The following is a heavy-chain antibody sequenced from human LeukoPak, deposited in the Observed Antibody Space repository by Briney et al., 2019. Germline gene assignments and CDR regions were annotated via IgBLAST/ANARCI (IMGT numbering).Heavy chain of an antibody. D-gene: IGHD3-22*01. CDR1: GYTFTGYY. Sequence: GASVKVSCKASGYTFTGYYMHWVRQAPGQGLEWMGWINPNSGSTNYAQKFQGRVTMTRDTSISTAYMELSRLRSDDTAVYYCARGEGDSSGYYAYYFDYWGQGTLVTVSS. J-gene: IGHJ4*02. CDR3: ARGEGDSSGYYAYYFDY. V-gene: IGHV1-2*02. CDR2: INPNSGST.